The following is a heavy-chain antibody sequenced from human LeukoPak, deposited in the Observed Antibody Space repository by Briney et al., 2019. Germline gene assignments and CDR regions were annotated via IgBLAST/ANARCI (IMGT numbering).Heavy chain of an antibody. Sequence: GGSLRLACAAPGFTFSSYAMSWVRQAPGKGREWVSAISGSGGSTYYAASVKGRFTISRDNSKNTLYLQMNSLRAEDTAVYYCAKDRMCGGSCYSGNWFDPWGQGTLVTVSS. CDR1: GFTFSSYA. CDR3: AKDRMCGGSCYSGNWFDP. CDR2: ISGSGGST. D-gene: IGHD2-15*01. J-gene: IGHJ5*02. V-gene: IGHV3-23*01.